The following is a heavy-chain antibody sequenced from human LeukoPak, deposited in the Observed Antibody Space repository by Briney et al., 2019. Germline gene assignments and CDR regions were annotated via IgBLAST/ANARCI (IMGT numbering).Heavy chain of an antibody. J-gene: IGHJ6*02. CDR1: GGSFSSGSYY. CDR3: ASYSSSWLYYYYYGMDV. D-gene: IGHD6-13*01. CDR2: IYYSGST. Sequence: SETLSLTCTVSGGSFSSGSYYWSWIRQPPGKGLEWIGYIYYSGSTNYNPSLKSRVTISVDTSKNQFSLKLSSVTAADTAVYYCASYSSSWLYYYYYGMDVWGQGTTVTVSS. V-gene: IGHV4-61*01.